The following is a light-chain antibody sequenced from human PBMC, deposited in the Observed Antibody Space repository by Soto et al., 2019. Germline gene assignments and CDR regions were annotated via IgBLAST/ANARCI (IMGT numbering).Light chain of an antibody. CDR1: SSNIGSNY. V-gene: IGLV1-47*01. J-gene: IGLJ2*01. Sequence: QSVLTQPPSASGTPGQRVTISCSGSSSNIGSNYVYWYQQLPGTAPKVLIYRNNQRPSGVPDRFSGSKSGTSASLAISGLRSEDEGDYYCAAWDDSLSGVVFGGGTTLTVL. CDR3: AAWDDSLSGVV. CDR2: RNN.